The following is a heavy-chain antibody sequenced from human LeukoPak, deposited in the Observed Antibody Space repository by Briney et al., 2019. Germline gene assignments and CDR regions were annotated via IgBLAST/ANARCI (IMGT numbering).Heavy chain of an antibody. V-gene: IGHV3-7*01. CDR3: ARDSTYATRFDY. D-gene: IGHD2-15*01. CDR1: GFTFSSSW. CDR2: IKQDESEK. Sequence: PGGSLRLSFAASGFTFSSSWMSWVRQAPGKGLEWVANIKQDESEKYYVDSVKGRFTISRDNAKNSLYLQMNILRAEDTAVYYCARDSTYATRFDYWGQGTLVTVSS. J-gene: IGHJ4*02.